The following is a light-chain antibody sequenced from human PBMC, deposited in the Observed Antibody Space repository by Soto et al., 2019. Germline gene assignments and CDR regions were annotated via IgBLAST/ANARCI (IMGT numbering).Light chain of an antibody. V-gene: IGKV1-5*03. Sequence: DIQMTQSPSTLSASVGDRVTITCRASQTISSWLAWYQQKPGKAPKLLIYKASSLESRVPSRFSGSGSGTEFTLTISSLQPDEFATYYCQQHNRYSPWTFGQGTKVEIK. J-gene: IGKJ1*01. CDR2: KAS. CDR3: QQHNRYSPWT. CDR1: QTISSW.